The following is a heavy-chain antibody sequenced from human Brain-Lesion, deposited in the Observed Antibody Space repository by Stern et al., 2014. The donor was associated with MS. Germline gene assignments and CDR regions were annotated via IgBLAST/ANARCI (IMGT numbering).Heavy chain of an antibody. J-gene: IGHJ4*02. CDR2: MNPYSGNT. CDR3: ARAVRNQLLSEY. V-gene: IGHV1-8*01. D-gene: IGHD2-2*01. Sequence: VQLVESGAEVKKPGASVKVSCKASGYTSSSYDITWVRQASGHGLEWMGWMNPYSGNTGYAQKFKGRVSMTSDPSISTVYMELTSLTSDDTAVYFCARAVRNQLLSEYWGQGTLVTVSS. CDR1: GYTSSSYD.